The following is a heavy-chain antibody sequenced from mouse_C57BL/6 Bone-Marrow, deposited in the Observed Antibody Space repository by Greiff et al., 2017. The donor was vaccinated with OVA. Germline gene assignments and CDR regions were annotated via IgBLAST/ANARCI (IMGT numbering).Heavy chain of an antibody. V-gene: IGHV1-43*01. D-gene: IGHD2-5*01. CDR1: GYSFTGYY. CDR2: INPSTGGT. J-gene: IGHJ2*01. Sequence: VQLKQSGPELVKPGASVKISCKASGYSFTGYYMHWVKQSSEKSLEWIGEINPSTGGTSYNQKFKGKATLTVDKSSSTAYMQLKSLTSEDSAVYYCARLPSNYDFDYWGQGTTLTVSS. CDR3: ARLPSNYDFDY.